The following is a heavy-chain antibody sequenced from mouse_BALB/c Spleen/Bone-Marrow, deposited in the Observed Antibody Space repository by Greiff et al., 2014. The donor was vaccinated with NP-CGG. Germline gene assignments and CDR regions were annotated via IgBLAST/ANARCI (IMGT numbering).Heavy chain of an antibody. CDR2: ISSGSSTI. D-gene: IGHD2-2*01. V-gene: IGHV5-17*02. Sequence: EVKLMESGGGLVQPRGSRKLSCAASGFTFSSFGMHWVRQAPEKGLEWVAYISSGSSTIYYADTVKGRFTISRDNPKNTLFLQMTSLRSEDTAMYYCARYGYYDAMDYWGQGTSVTVSS. J-gene: IGHJ4*01. CDR1: GFTFSSFG. CDR3: ARYGYYDAMDY.